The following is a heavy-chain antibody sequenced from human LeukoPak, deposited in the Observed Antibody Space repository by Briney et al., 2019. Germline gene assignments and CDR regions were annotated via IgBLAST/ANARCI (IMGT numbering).Heavy chain of an antibody. J-gene: IGHJ4*02. D-gene: IGHD6-19*01. CDR3: ARSFRLAGPFDY. V-gene: IGHV1-18*01. CDR1: GYTFTSYG. Sequence: XASVTVSCKASGYTFTSYGISWVRQAPGQGLEWMGWISAYNGNTNYAQKLQGRVTMTTDTSTSTAYMELRSLRSDDTAVYYCARSFRLAGPFDYWGQGTLVTVSS. CDR2: ISAYNGNT.